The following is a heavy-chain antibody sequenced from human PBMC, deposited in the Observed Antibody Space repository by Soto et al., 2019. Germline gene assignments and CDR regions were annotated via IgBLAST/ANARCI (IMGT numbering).Heavy chain of an antibody. D-gene: IGHD2-15*01. CDR3: AKRRGAGGHFDY. J-gene: IGHJ4*02. V-gene: IGHV3-23*01. CDR1: GFTFSSYA. Sequence: LRLSCAASGFTFSSYAVGWVRQGPGKGLEWVAVVSIGGSTHYADSVRGRFTISRDNSKNTLSLQMNSLTAEDTAVYFCAKRRGAGGHFDYWGQGALVTVSS. CDR2: VSIGGST.